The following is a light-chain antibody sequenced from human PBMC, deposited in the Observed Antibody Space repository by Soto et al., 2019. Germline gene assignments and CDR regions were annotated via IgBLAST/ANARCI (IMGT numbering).Light chain of an antibody. V-gene: IGKV1-16*01. J-gene: IGKJ1*01. CDR1: QGIGKF. CDR2: GAS. Sequence: DIQMTQSPSSVSASVGDRVSITCRASQGIGKFVAWFQHKPGKAPKSLIYGASSLQRGVSSRFSGSISGAEFTLTIDGLQPEDSATYYCQQYHTYPWTFGQGTKVE. CDR3: QQYHTYPWT.